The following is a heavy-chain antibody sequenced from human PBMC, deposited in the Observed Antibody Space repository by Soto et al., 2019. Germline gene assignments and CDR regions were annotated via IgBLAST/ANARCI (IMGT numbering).Heavy chain of an antibody. CDR2: INPNSGGT. V-gene: IGHV1-2*02. CDR3: ARGLMVYARAPYSSGPGGY. Sequence: ASVKVSCKASGYTFTGYYMHWVRQAPGQGLEWMGWINPNSGGTNYAQKFQGRVTMTRDTSISTACMELSRLRSDDTAVYYCARGLMVYARAPYSSGPGGYWGQGTLVTVSS. CDR1: GYTFTGYY. J-gene: IGHJ4*02. D-gene: IGHD2-8*01.